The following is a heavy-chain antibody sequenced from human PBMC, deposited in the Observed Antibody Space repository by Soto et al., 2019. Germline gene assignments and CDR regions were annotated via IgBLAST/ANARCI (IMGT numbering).Heavy chain of an antibody. Sequence: SDTLSLTSAFDLRSFPGSYWCRFRQPPGKGLEWIGEINHSGSTNYNPSLKSRVTISVDTSKNQFSLKLSSVTAADTAVYYCARGIGHDILNWFDPWGQGTLVT. CDR2: INHSGST. CDR3: ARGIGHDILNWFDP. J-gene: IGHJ5*02. D-gene: IGHD3-9*01. CDR1: LRSFPGSY. V-gene: IGHV4-34*01.